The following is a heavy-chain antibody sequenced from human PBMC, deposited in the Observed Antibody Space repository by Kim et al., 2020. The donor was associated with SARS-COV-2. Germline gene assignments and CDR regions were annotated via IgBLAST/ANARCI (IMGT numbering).Heavy chain of an antibody. CDR1: GDSVSSNSAA. J-gene: IGHJ6*02. D-gene: IGHD6-13*01. CDR3: ARGFFKQQLGPGRAYGGMDV. Sequence: SQTLSLTCAISGDSVSSNSAAWNWIRQSPSRGLEWLGRTYYRSKWYNDYAVSVKSRITINPDTSKNQFSLQLNSVTPEDTAVYYCARGFFKQQLGPGRAYGGMDVWGQGTTVTVSS. V-gene: IGHV6-1*01. CDR2: TYYRSKWYN.